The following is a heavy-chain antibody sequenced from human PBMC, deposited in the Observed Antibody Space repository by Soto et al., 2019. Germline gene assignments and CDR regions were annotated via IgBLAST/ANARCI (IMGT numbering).Heavy chain of an antibody. CDR1: GYSFTSYW. J-gene: IGHJ6*02. V-gene: IGHV5-10-1*01. CDR3: ARQDCSSTSCYYYYYGMDV. Sequence: PGESLKISCKGSGYSFTSYWISWVRQMPGKGLEWMGRIDPSDSYTNYSPSFQGHVTISADKSISTAYLQWSSLKASDTAMYYCARQDCSSTSCYYYYYGMDVWGQGTTVTVSS. D-gene: IGHD2-2*01. CDR2: IDPSDSYT.